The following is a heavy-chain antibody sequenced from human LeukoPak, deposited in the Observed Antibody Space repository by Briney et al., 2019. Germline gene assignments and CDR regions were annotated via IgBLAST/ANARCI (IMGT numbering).Heavy chain of an antibody. D-gene: IGHD4-23*01. CDR1: GGSISSSSYY. CDR3: VSVTEILVDY. J-gene: IGHJ4*02. CDR2: IYYSGST. V-gene: IGHV4-39*01. Sequence: SETLSLTCTVSGGSISSSSYYWGWIRQPPGKGLEWIGSIYYSGSTYYNPSLKSRVTISVDTSKNQFSLKLSSVTAADTAVYYCVSVTEILVDYWGQGTLVTVSS.